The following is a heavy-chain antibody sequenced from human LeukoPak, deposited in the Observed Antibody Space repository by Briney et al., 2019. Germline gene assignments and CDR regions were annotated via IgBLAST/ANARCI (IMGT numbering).Heavy chain of an antibody. CDR2: ISSRSHYI. J-gene: IGHJ6*02. Sequence: GGSLRPSCAASGFTFSTYSMNWVRQAPGKGLEWVSSISSRSHYIYHADSVKGRFTISRDNAKNSLYLQMNSLRAEDTAVYYCSGLYNYGMDVWGQGTTVTVSS. CDR3: SGLYNYGMDV. V-gene: IGHV3-21*01. CDR1: GFTFSTYS.